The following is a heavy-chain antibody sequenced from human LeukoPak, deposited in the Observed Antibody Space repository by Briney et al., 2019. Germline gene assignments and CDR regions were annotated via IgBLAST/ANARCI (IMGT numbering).Heavy chain of an antibody. D-gene: IGHD1-26*01. CDR2: MNPNSGNT. CDR3: ARTRSYLESEVLDY. CDR1: GYTFTSYD. V-gene: IGHV1-8*01. J-gene: IGHJ4*02. Sequence: GASVKVSCKASGYTFTSYDINWVRQATGQGLEWMGWMNPNSGNTGYAQKFQGRVTMTRNTSISTAYMELNSLRAEDTAVYYCARTRSYLESEVLDYWGQGTLVTVSS.